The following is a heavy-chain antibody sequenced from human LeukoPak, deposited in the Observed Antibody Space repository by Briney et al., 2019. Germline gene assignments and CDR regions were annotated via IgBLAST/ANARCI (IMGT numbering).Heavy chain of an antibody. CDR3: AREQVVGDRHQKLFDY. Sequence: ASVKVSCKASEYTFSAYYIHWVRQAPGQGLEWMGWINPKATGTNYAHKFQGRVTMTRGTSISTVYMELSRLRFDDTAVYYCAREQVVGDRHQKLFDYWGQGTLVTVSS. CDR2: INPKATGT. CDR1: EYTFSAYY. J-gene: IGHJ4*02. D-gene: IGHD3-10*01. V-gene: IGHV1-2*07.